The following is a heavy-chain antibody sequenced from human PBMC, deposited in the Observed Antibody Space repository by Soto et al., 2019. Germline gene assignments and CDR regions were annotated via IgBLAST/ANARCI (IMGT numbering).Heavy chain of an antibody. CDR3: ARDRLMGATGYYYGMDV. Sequence: PGGSLRLSCAASGFTFSSYWMSWVRQAPGKGLEWVANIKQDGSEKYYVDSVKGRFTISRDNAKNSLYLQMNSLRAEDTAVYYCARDRLMGATGYYYGMDVWGQGTTVTVSS. J-gene: IGHJ6*02. D-gene: IGHD1-26*01. CDR1: GFTFSSYW. CDR2: IKQDGSEK. V-gene: IGHV3-7*05.